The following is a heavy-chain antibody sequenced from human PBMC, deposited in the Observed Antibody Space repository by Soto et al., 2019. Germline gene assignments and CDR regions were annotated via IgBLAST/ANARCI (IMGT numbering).Heavy chain of an antibody. CDR1: GGTFSSYA. CDR2: IIPIFGTA. Sequence: QVQLVQSGAEVKKPGSSVKVSCKASGGTFSSYAISWVQQAPGQGLEWMGGIIPIFGTANYAQKFQGRVXIXAXXSTSTAYMELSSLRSEDTAVYYCASRTPVSGGFDYWGQGTLVTVSS. CDR3: ASRTPVSGGFDY. V-gene: IGHV1-69*12. D-gene: IGHD3-10*01. J-gene: IGHJ4*02.